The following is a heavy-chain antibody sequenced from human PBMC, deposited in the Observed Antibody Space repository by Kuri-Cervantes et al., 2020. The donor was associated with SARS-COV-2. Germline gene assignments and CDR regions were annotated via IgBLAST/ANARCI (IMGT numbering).Heavy chain of an antibody. V-gene: IGHV4-34*01. D-gene: IGHD4-17*01. CDR1: GGSFSGYY. J-gene: IGHJ6*02. CDR2: INHSGST. CDR3: ARTVTTFYYNYGMDV. Sequence: SETLSLTCAVYGGSFSGYYWSWIRQPPGKGLEWIGEINHSGSTYYNPSLKIRVTISVDTSTNQFSLKLSSVTAADTAVYYCARTVTTFYYNYGMDVWGQGTTVTVSS.